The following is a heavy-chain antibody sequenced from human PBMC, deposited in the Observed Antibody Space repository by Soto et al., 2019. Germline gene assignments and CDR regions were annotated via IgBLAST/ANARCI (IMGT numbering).Heavy chain of an antibody. J-gene: IGHJ4*02. CDR3: AQVNWYSSGWFDY. CDR1: GFTFSSDA. CDR2: ISGSGGST. V-gene: IGHV3-23*01. D-gene: IGHD6-19*01. Sequence: EVQLLESGGGLVQPGGSLRLSCAASGFTFSSDAMSWVRQAPGKGLEWVSAISGSGGSTYYADSVKGRFTISRDNSKNSRYLQMNSLRAEDTAVYYGAQVNWYSSGWFDYWGQGALVTLSS.